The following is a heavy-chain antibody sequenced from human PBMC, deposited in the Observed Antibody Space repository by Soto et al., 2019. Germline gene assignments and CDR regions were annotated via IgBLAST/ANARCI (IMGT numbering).Heavy chain of an antibody. Sequence: QVQLQESGPGLVKPSETLSLTCTVSGGSISSYYWTWIRQPPGERLEWIGYVYYSGATNYNPSLKRRVTIPVGTSEDQFSLKLTSVTAADTAVYYCAGDPVSGPKAHTVDIWGQGTMVTVSS. J-gene: IGHJ3*02. CDR2: VYYSGAT. V-gene: IGHV4-59*01. CDR3: AGDPVSGPKAHTVDI. D-gene: IGHD6-19*01. CDR1: GGSISSYY.